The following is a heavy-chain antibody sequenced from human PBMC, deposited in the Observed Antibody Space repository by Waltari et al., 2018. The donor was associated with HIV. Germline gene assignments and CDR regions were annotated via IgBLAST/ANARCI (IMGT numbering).Heavy chain of an antibody. V-gene: IGHV3-30-3*01. D-gene: IGHD3-22*01. CDR2: ISWDGSNK. J-gene: IGHJ4*02. CDR3: GREGDYYDSSPFDY. Sequence: QVQLVESGGGVVQHGRTLSLSCAASGFPFNPYAMHWVRQAPGKGLEWVAVISWDGSNKHYADSVKGRCTISRDNSRNSLYLQMSSLRAEDTAVYYCGREGDYYDSSPFDYWGQGTLVTVSS. CDR1: GFPFNPYA.